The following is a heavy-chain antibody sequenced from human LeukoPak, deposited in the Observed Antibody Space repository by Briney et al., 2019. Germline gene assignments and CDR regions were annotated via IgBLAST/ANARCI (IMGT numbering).Heavy chain of an antibody. CDR2: INSSGSP. J-gene: IGHJ6*02. Sequence: SETLSLTCTLSGGSPTRGSYYSASIRQPPGNEMEWIWAINSSGSPSYNPSLKRSVNISEDMSTHQLYLQLSAVTAADTAVYYSVRHPHHPNMYGWGQGTTVIVS. V-gene: IGHV4-39*01. CDR1: GGSPTRGSYY. CDR3: VRHPHHPNMYG.